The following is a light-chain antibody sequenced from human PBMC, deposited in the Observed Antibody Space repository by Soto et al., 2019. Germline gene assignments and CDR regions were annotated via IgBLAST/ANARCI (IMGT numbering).Light chain of an antibody. V-gene: IGLV1-47*01. CDR1: SSNIGRNY. J-gene: IGLJ1*01. CDR2: RNN. CDR3: AAWDDSLSGYV. Sequence: QSVLTQPPSASGTPGQRFTISCSGSSSNIGRNYVYWYQQLPGTAPKLLIYRNNQRPSGVPDRFSGSKSGTSASLAISGLRSEDEADYYCAAWDDSLSGYVFGTGTKLTVL.